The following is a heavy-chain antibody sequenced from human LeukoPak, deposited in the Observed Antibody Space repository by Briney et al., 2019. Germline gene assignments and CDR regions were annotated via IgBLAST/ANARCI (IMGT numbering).Heavy chain of an antibody. CDR2: ISYDGSNK. CDR3: ARDRIAVTQYCFDY. D-gene: IGHD6-19*01. V-gene: IGHV3-30-3*01. J-gene: IGHJ4*02. CDR1: GFTFSDSG. Sequence: GGSLRLSCAASGFTFSDSGMHWVRQAPGKGLEWVAVISYDGSNKYYADSVKGRFTISRDNSKNTLYLQMNSLRAEDTAVYYCARDRIAVTQYCFDYWGQGTLVTVPS.